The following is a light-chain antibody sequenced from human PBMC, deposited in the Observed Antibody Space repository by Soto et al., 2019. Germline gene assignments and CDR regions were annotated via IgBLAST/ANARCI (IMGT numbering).Light chain of an antibody. CDR2: EVS. J-gene: IGLJ2*01. Sequence: QSALTQPASVSGSPGQSITISCTGTSSDVGGYNYVSWFQQEPGKAPKLMIYEVSNRPSGVSNRFSGSKSGNTASLTISGLQAEDEADYYCSSYTSSSTYVLFGGGTRSPS. CDR1: SSDVGGYNY. CDR3: SSYTSSSTYVL. V-gene: IGLV2-14*01.